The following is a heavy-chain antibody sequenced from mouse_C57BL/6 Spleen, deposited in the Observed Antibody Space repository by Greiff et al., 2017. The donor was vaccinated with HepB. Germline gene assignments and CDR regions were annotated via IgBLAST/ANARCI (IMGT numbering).Heavy chain of an antibody. Sequence: QVQLQQPGAELVRPGSSVKLSCKASGYTFTSYWMHWVKQRPKQGLEWIGNIYPSDSETHYNQKFKDKATLTVDKSSSTAYMQLSSLTSEDSAVYYCARRGYEYDDGGFAYWGQGTLVTVSA. D-gene: IGHD2-4*01. CDR2: IYPSDSET. CDR1: GYTFTSYW. J-gene: IGHJ3*01. V-gene: IGHV1-52*01. CDR3: ARRGYEYDDGGFAY.